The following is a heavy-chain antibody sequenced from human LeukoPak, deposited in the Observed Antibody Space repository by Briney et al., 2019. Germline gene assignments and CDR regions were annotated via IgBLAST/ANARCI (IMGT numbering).Heavy chain of an antibody. V-gene: IGHV3-20*04. Sequence: TGGSLRLSCAASGFTFDDYGMSWVRQAPGKGLEWVSGINWNGGSTGYADSVKGRFTTSRDNAKNSPYLQMNSLRAEDTALYYCARGRVGATGVDYWGQGTLVTVSS. D-gene: IGHD1-26*01. CDR2: INWNGGST. CDR3: ARGRVGATGVDY. J-gene: IGHJ4*02. CDR1: GFTFDDYG.